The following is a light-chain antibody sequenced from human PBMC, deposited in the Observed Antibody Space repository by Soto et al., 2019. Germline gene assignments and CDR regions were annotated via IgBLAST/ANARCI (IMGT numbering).Light chain of an antibody. CDR1: QSVSSN. V-gene: IGKV3-15*01. J-gene: IGKJ1*01. CDR3: QHYTNWPPWT. Sequence: EIVMTQSPATLSVSPGERATLSCRASQSVSSNLAWDQQKPGQAPRLLIYGASTRATGIPARFSGSGSGTEFTLTISSLQSEDFAIYYCQHYTNWPPWTFGQGTKVEIK. CDR2: GAS.